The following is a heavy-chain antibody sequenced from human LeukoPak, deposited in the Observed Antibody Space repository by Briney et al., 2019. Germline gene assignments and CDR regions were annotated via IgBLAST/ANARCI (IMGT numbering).Heavy chain of an antibody. V-gene: IGHV3-23*01. CDR1: GLTFGTYV. CDR3: AKSRSSSWNIFDY. D-gene: IGHD6-13*01. J-gene: IGHJ4*02. Sequence: GGSLRLSCAASGLTFGTYVMSWVRQAPGKGLQWVSGISGGGGTTYHADSVKGRFTISRDNSKNTLYLQMNSLRAEDTAVYYCAKSRSSSWNIFDYWGQGTLVTVSS. CDR2: ISGGGGTT.